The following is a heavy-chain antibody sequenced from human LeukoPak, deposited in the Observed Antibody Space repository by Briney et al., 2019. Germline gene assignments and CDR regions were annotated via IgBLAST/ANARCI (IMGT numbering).Heavy chain of an antibody. CDR1: GGTFRSYP. Sequence: GASLKVSCKPFGGTFRSYPISWLRQAPGQGLGWMGGIIPIFGTANYAQKFQGRVTITTDESTSTAYMELSSLRSEDTAVYYCARERSEHCSSTSCYNLDYWGQGTLVTVSS. CDR3: ARERSEHCSSTSCYNLDY. V-gene: IGHV1-69*05. CDR2: IIPIFGTA. D-gene: IGHD2-2*02. J-gene: IGHJ4*02.